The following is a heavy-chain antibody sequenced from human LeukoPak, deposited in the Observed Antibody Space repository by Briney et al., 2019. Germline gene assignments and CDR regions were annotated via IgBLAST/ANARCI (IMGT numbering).Heavy chain of an antibody. J-gene: IGHJ6*02. V-gene: IGHV1-8*03. CDR1: GYTFTSYD. D-gene: IGHD2-2*01. Sequence: ASVKVSCKASGYTFTSYDINWVRQATGQGLEWMGWMNPNSGNTGYAQKFQGRVTITRNTSISTAYMELSSLRSEDTAVYYCARTVVPAATLYGMDVWGQGTTVTVSS. CDR3: ARTVVPAATLYGMDV. CDR2: MNPNSGNT.